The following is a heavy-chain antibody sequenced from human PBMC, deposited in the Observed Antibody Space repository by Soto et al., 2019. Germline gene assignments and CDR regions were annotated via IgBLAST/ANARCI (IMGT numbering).Heavy chain of an antibody. CDR2: VYSSGTT. V-gene: IGHV4-4*07. Sequence: NPSETLSLTCSVSGGSINSYWWSWIRQPAGKGLEWIGRVYSSGTTDYNPSLNSRATLSVETSKNQFSLKLSSVTAADTAVYYCARDIGSYAYGEGYRGQGIQVTVSS. CDR1: GGSINSYW. J-gene: IGHJ4*02. D-gene: IGHD3-10*01. CDR3: ARDIGSYAYGEGY.